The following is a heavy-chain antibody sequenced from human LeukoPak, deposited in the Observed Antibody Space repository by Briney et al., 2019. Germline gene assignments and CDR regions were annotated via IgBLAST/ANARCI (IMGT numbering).Heavy chain of an antibody. V-gene: IGHV1-8*01. CDR3: ARRKINSGSYEGGY. Sequence: GASVKVSCKASGNTFTSYDINWVRQATGQGLEWMGWINPNSGNTGYAQKFQGRVTMTRNTSLSTAYMELSNLTSEDTAVYYCARRKINSGSYEGGYWGQGTLVTVSS. J-gene: IGHJ4*02. CDR2: INPNSGNT. D-gene: IGHD1-26*01. CDR1: GNTFTSYD.